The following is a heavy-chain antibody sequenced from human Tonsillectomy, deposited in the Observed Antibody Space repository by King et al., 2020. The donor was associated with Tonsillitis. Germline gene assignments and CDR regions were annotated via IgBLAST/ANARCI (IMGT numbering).Heavy chain of an antibody. CDR2: IYYSGST. V-gene: IGHV4-59*01. Sequence: QLQESGPGLVKPSETLSLTCTVSGGSISSYYWSWIRQPPGKGLEWIGYIYYSGSTNYNPSLKSRVTISVDTSKHQFSLKLSSVTAADTAVYYCARVPVVTEPASTRVVVTNYGMDVWGQGTTVTVSS. CDR1: GGSISSYY. J-gene: IGHJ6*02. D-gene: IGHD2-21*02. CDR3: ARVPVVTEPASTRVVVTNYGMDV.